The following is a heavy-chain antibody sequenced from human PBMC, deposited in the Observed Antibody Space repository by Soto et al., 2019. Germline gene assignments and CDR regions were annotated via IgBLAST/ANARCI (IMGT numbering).Heavy chain of an antibody. D-gene: IGHD2-15*01. CDR1: GGSISSGGYY. J-gene: IGHJ4*02. CDR3: ARDNCSGGSCWADY. V-gene: IGHV4-31*03. Sequence: SEPLSLTCPVSGGSISSGGYYWSWIRQHQGKGLEWIGYIYYSGSTYYNPSLKSRVTISVDTSKNQFSLKLSSVTAADTAVYYCARDNCSGGSCWADYWGQGTLVTVSS. CDR2: IYYSGST.